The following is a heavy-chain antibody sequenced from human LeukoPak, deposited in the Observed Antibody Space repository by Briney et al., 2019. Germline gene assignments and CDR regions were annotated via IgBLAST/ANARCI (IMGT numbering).Heavy chain of an antibody. CDR2: IYYSGST. D-gene: IGHD6-13*01. Sequence: PSETLSLTCTVSGDSISSSSYYWGWIRQPPGKGLEWIGSIYYSGSTYYNPSLKSRVTISVDTSKNQFPLKLSSVTAADTAVYYCARDMIAAAHWGQGTLVTVSS. CDR1: GDSISSSSYY. V-gene: IGHV4-39*06. CDR3: ARDMIAAAH. J-gene: IGHJ4*02.